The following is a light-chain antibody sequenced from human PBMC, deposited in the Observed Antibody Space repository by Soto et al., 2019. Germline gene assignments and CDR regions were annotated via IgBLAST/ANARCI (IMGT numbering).Light chain of an antibody. J-gene: IGKJ5*01. CDR3: QQRSNWPV. V-gene: IGKV3-11*01. CDR1: QSVSRY. Sequence: EIVLTQSPATLSLSPGERATLSGRASQSVSRYLAWYQQKPGQAPRLLIYDAFNRATGIPARFSGSGSGTDFTLTISYIEPEDSAVYYCQQRSNWPVVGQGTRLEI. CDR2: DAF.